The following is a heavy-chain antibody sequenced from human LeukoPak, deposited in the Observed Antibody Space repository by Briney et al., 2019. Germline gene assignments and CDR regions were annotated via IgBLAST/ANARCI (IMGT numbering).Heavy chain of an antibody. J-gene: IGHJ4*02. CDR1: GFTFSSYA. Sequence: GGSLRLSCAASGFTFSSYAMYWVRQAPGKGLEWVSGIFGSGGSTHYADSVEGRFTISRDNSTNTVYLQMNSLRAEDTAVYYCAKTTTGYSSGRFPGWPVDYWGQGTLVTVSS. D-gene: IGHD6-19*01. CDR3: AKTTTGYSSGRFPGWPVDY. V-gene: IGHV3-23*01. CDR2: IFGSGGST.